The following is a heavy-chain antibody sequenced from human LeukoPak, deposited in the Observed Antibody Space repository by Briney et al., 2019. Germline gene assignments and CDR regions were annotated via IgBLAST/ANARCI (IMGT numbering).Heavy chain of an antibody. CDR1: EFSVGSNY. CDR2: IYSGGST. Sequence: GGSLRLSCAASEFSVGSNYMTWVRQAPGKGLEWVSVIYSGGSTYYADSVKGRFTISRDNSKNTLYLQMNSLRAEDTAVYYCARVVGSGSIYYYYYMDVWGKGTTVTISS. D-gene: IGHD6-19*01. J-gene: IGHJ6*03. CDR3: ARVVGSGSIYYYYYMDV. V-gene: IGHV3-66*01.